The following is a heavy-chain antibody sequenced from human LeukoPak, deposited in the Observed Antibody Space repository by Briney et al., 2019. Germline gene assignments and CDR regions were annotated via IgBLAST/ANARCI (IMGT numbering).Heavy chain of an antibody. D-gene: IGHD2-15*01. J-gene: IGHJ4*02. CDR3: ARGRRCSGGSCYSVWLY. CDR1: GYTFTSYD. CDR2: MNPNSGNT. V-gene: IGHV1-8*01. Sequence: GASVKVSCKASGYTFTSYDINWVRQATGQGFEWMGWMNPNSGNTGYAQKFQGRVTMTRNTSISTAYMELSSLRSEDTAVYYCARGRRCSGGSCYSVWLYWGQGTLVTVSS.